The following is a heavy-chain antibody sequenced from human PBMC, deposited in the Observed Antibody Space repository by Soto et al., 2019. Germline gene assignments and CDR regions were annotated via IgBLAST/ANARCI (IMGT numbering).Heavy chain of an antibody. J-gene: IGHJ4*02. D-gene: IGHD3-22*01. CDR1: GFTFGDYA. Sequence: PGGSLRLSCTASGFTFGDYAMSWFRQAPGKGLEWVGFIRSKAYGGTTEYAASVKGRFTISRDDSKSIAYLQMNSLRTEDTAVYYCTRVTMIIVVIHFDYWGQGTLVTVSS. CDR2: IRSKAYGGTT. V-gene: IGHV3-49*03. CDR3: TRVTMIIVVIHFDY.